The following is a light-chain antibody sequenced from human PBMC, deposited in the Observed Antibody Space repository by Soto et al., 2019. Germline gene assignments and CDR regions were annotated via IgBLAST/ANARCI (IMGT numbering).Light chain of an antibody. J-gene: IGKJ1*01. CDR1: QSVLYSPNNKNY. V-gene: IGKV4-1*01. CDR3: QQYYSTPLT. CDR2: WAS. Sequence: DIVMTQSPDSLAVSLGERATFNCKSSQSVLYSPNNKNYLAWYQQKPGQPPKLLIYWASTRESGVPDRFSGSGSGTDFTLTISSLQAEDVAVYYCQQYYSTPLTFGQGTKVEI.